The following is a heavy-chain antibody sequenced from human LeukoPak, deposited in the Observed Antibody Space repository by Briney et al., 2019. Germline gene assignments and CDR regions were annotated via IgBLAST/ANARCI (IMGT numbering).Heavy chain of an antibody. Sequence: GGSLRLSCAASGFTFSNYPMNWVRQAPGKGLEWVSYTGSGGSPIYYADSVRGRFSISRDNAKNSLYLQMSSLRAEDTAVYYCARVRYNSGYIFDYWGQGTLVTVSS. CDR3: ARVRYNSGYIFDY. CDR2: TGSGGSPI. V-gene: IGHV3-48*03. CDR1: GFTFSNYP. D-gene: IGHD5-18*01. J-gene: IGHJ4*02.